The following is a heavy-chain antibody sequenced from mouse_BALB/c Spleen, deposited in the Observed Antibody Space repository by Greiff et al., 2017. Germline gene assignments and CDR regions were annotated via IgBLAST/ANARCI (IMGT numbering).Heavy chain of an antibody. J-gene: IGHJ2*01. CDR1: GYTFTDYW. D-gene: IGHD3-2*02. CDR2: IDTSDSYT. Sequence: QVQLQQPGAELVMPGASVKMSCKASGYTFTDYWMHWVKQRPGQGLEWIGAIDTSDSYTSYNQKFKGKATLTVDESSSTAYMQLSSLTSEDSAVYYCARAGGEDGGQGTTLTVSA. CDR3: ARAGGED. V-gene: IGHV1-69*01.